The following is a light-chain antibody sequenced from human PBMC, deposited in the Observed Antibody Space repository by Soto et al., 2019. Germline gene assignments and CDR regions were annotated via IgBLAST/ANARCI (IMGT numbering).Light chain of an antibody. V-gene: IGLV2-8*01. J-gene: IGLJ2*01. CDR1: RSDVGGYNF. CDR3: SSYAGSNNVV. CDR2: AVS. Sequence: QSALPQPPSASGSPGQSVTISCTGTRSDVGGYNFVSWYRQHPGKAPKLLIYAVSQRPSGVPARFSGSKSGNTASLTVSGLQAEDEADYYCSSYAGSNNVVFGGGTKVTVL.